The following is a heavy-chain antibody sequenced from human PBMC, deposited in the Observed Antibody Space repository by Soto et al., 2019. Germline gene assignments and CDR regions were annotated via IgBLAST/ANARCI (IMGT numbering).Heavy chain of an antibody. Sequence: SETLSLTCAVSGGSISSYYWSWIRQPPGKGLEWIGYIYYSGSTNYNPSLKSRVTISVDTSKNQFSLKLSSLSAADTAVYYCARVVGYCISTSCSNWFDPWGQGTLVTVSS. J-gene: IGHJ5*02. CDR1: GGSISSYY. V-gene: IGHV4-59*08. CDR2: IYYSGST. CDR3: ARVVGYCISTSCSNWFDP. D-gene: IGHD2-2*01.